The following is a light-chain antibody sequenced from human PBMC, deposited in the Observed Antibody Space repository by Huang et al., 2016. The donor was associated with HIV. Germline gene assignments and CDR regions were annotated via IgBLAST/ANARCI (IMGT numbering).Light chain of an antibody. V-gene: IGKV3-15*01. Sequence: EIVMTQSPATLSVSPGERATLSCRASQNIGANLTWYQHKPGQAPRFLIDGASTRATGHPPRFSGSGSGTEFTLTISGLESEDFAVYYCQQFNNWPPRFTFGPGTTVDVK. CDR3: QQFNNWPPRFT. CDR1: QNIGAN. J-gene: IGKJ3*01. CDR2: GAS.